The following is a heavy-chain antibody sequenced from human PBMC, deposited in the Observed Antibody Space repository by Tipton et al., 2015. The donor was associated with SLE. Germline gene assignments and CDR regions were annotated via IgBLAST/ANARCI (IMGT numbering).Heavy chain of an antibody. J-gene: IGHJ4*01. CDR2: IYTSGTT. D-gene: IGHD2-15*01. Sequence: TLSLTCTVSGGSISSFYLNWIRQPAGKELEWIGRIYTSGTTNYNPSLKSRVTISVDTSKNQFSLKLRSVTAADTAVYYCARGDIYCGGGSCYDYWGHGTLVTVSS. CDR1: GGSISSFY. CDR3: ARGDIYCGGGSCYDY. V-gene: IGHV4-4*07.